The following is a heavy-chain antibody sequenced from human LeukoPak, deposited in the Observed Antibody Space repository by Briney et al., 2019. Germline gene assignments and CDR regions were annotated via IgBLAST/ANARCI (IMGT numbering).Heavy chain of an antibody. V-gene: IGHV4-61*05. Sequence: SETLSLTCTVSGGSISSSSYYWDWIRQPPGKGLEWLGYMYNTGTTNYNPSLKSRVTISVDTSQNQFSLKLNSLTAADTAVYFCARMAVAGPIDHWGQGTLVTVSS. D-gene: IGHD6-19*01. CDR3: ARMAVAGPIDH. J-gene: IGHJ4*02. CDR1: GGSISSSSYY. CDR2: MYNTGTT.